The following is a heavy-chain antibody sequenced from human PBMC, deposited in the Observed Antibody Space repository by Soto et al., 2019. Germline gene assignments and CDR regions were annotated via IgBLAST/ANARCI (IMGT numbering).Heavy chain of an antibody. D-gene: IGHD3-16*01. V-gene: IGHV4-39*01. CDR3: ARGRGNYHFYGMDV. Sequence: SETLSLTCTVSGGSISSSSYYWDWIRQPPGKGLEWIGSIYYSGSTYSNPSLKSRVTISVDTSKNQFSLKLSSVTAADTAVYYCARGRGNYHFYGMDVWGQGTTVTVS. CDR1: GGSISSSSYY. CDR2: IYYSGST. J-gene: IGHJ6*02.